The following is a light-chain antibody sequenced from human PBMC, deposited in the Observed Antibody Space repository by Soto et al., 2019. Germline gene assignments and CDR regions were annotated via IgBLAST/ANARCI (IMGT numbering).Light chain of an antibody. Sequence: DIVMTQSPDSRALSLGERATINCKSSQSVLHSSNNRNYLAWYQQKPGQPPKLLIYWASTRESGVPDRFSGSGSGTDFTLTISSLQPEDVAAYYSQKYTSAPLTFGVATKVEIX. V-gene: IGKV4-1*01. J-gene: IGKJ4*01. CDR2: WAS. CDR1: QSVLHSSNNRNY. CDR3: QKYTSAPLT.